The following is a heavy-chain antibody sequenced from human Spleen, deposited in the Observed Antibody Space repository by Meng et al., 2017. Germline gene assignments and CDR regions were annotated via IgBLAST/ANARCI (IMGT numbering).Heavy chain of an antibody. CDR3: AHRPRIRGFSLDY. D-gene: IGHD3-3*02. CDR2: IYWDDDK. CDR1: EFSLTTSGVA. Sequence: QITLKESGPTLVIATQTLPLTCPFSEFSLTTSGVAVGWIHQPPGKALEWLALIYWDDDKRCRPSLKSRLTITKDTSKNQVVLTMTNMDPVDTAKYYCAHRPRIRGFSLDYWGQGTLVTVSS. J-gene: IGHJ4*02. V-gene: IGHV2-5*02.